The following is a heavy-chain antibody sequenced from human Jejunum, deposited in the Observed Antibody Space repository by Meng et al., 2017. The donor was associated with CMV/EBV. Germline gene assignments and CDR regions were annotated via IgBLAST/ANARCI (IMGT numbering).Heavy chain of an antibody. Sequence: GGVGVAWIRQPPGKALEWLALIYWNDDKRYISSLKSRLTVTKDTSKNQVVLTMTNMDPVDTATYYCAHNSHHPWGTYRDYYFDYWGQGTLVTVSS. V-gene: IGHV2-5*01. CDR1: GGVG. CDR2: IYWNDDK. CDR3: AHNSHHPWGTYRDYYFDY. J-gene: IGHJ4*02. D-gene: IGHD3-16*02.